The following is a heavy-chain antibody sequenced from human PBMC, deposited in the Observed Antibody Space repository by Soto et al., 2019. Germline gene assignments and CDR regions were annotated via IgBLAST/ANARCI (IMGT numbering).Heavy chain of an antibody. CDR3: ARDLIVVVPAAKKDYGMDV. Sequence: QVQLVQSGAEVKKPGASVKVSCKASGYTFTSYAMHWVRQAPRQRLEWMGWINAGNGNTKYSQKFQGRVTITRDTSASTAYMELSSLRSEDTAVYYCARDLIVVVPAAKKDYGMDVWGQGTTVTVSS. V-gene: IGHV1-3*01. CDR1: GYTFTSYA. J-gene: IGHJ6*02. D-gene: IGHD2-2*01. CDR2: INAGNGNT.